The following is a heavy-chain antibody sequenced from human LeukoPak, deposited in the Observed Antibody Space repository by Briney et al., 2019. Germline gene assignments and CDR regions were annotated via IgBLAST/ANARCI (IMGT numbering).Heavy chain of an antibody. CDR3: GRFTRSGDSVY. CDR2: ISSSSSTI. J-gene: IGHJ4*02. D-gene: IGHD7-27*01. CDR1: GFTFSSYS. V-gene: IGHV3-48*04. Sequence: GGSLRLSCAASGFTFSSYSMNWVRQAPGKGLEWVSYISSSSSTIYYADSVKGRFTISRDNAENSLYLQMNSLKAEDTAVYYCGRFTRSGDSVYWGQGTLVTVSS.